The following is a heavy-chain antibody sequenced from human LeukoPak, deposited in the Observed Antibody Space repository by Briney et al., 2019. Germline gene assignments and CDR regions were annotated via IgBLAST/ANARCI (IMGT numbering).Heavy chain of an antibody. CDR3: TTPYYYGSGTTTPIYYFDY. D-gene: IGHD3-10*01. J-gene: IGHJ4*02. V-gene: IGHV3-15*01. CDR2: IKSRTDGGTT. Sequence: GGSLRLSCAASGFTFSNAWMSWVREAPGKGLEWVGRIKSRTDGGTTDYAAPVKGKFTILRDDSKNTLYLQMNSLNTEDTAVYYCTTPYYYGSGTTTPIYYFDYWGQGTLVAVSS. CDR1: GFTFSNAW.